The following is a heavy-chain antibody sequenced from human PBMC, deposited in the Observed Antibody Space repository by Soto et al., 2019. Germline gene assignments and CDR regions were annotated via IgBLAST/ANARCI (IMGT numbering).Heavy chain of an antibody. CDR1: GGSISSSNW. V-gene: IGHV4-4*02. CDR3: ASNLLPIEYSSSPGGY. CDR2: IYHSGST. D-gene: IGHD6-6*01. Sequence: QVQLQESGPGLVKPSGTLSLTCAVSGGSISSSNWWSWVRQPPGKGLEWIGEIYHSGSTNYNPSLKSRVTISVDKSKNQFSLKLSSVTAADTAVDYCASNLLPIEYSSSPGGYWGQGTLVTVSS. J-gene: IGHJ4*02.